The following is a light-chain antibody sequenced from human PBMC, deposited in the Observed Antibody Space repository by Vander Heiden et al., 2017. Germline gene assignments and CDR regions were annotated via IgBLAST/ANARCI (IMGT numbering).Light chain of an antibody. CDR1: SSNIGSRT. CDR3: SAWDNSLNAWV. V-gene: IGLV1-44*01. CDR2: SNN. J-gene: IGLJ3*02. Sequence: SVLTQPPSASGTPGQRVTISCSGSSSNIGSRTVNWYQHLPGTAPKLLIYSNNQRPSGVPDRISASKSGTSASLAVSGRQSEDEADYYCSAWDNSLNAWVFGGGTKLTVL.